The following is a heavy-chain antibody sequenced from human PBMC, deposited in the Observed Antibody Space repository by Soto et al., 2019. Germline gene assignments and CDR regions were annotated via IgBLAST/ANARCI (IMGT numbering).Heavy chain of an antibody. CDR1: GYTFNSYA. D-gene: IGHD3-10*01. CDR3: ARDMGFGLSDY. CDR2: INAGNGNT. J-gene: IGHJ4*02. V-gene: IGHV1-3*01. Sequence: QVQLVQSGAEVKKPGASVKVSCKACGYTFNSYAMHWVRQAPGQRLEWMGWINAGNGNTKYSQKFQGRVTITRDTSASIAYMELSSLRSEDTAVYYCARDMGFGLSDYWGQGTLVTVSS.